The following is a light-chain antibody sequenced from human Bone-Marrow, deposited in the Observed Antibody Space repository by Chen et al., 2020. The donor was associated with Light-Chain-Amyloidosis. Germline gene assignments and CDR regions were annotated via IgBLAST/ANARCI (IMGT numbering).Light chain of an antibody. J-gene: IGKJ2*01. CDR1: QSISSG. CDR2: KAS. Sequence: LQMTQSPPTLSASVGDRVTIVCRASQSISSGLAWYQQKPGKAPKLLIYKASKLESGVPSRFSGNGSGTEFILTITSLQPDDFATYYCHHYDTDSRTFGQGTKLEIK. CDR3: HHYDTDSRT. V-gene: IGKV1-5*03.